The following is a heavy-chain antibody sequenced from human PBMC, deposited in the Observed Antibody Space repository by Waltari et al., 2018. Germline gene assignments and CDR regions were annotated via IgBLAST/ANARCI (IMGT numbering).Heavy chain of an antibody. CDR3: VLYSSSFLGDC. J-gene: IGHJ4*02. CDR1: GFIFSSYW. CDR2: INLEGGIT. D-gene: IGHD6-13*01. V-gene: IGHV3-74*01. Sequence: EVQLVESGGDLVQPGGSLRLSCTASGFIFSSYWMHWVRQAPGKGLVSVANINLEGGITNYAEAVKGRFTISRDNARNTLFLQMNSLRAEDTAIYYCVLYSSSFLGDCWGQGTLVTVSS.